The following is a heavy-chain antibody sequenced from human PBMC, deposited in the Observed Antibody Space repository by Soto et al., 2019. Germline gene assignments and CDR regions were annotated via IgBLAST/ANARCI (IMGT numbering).Heavy chain of an antibody. CDR3: ARDGYDLPFGY. CDR1: GFTFRSYS. V-gene: IGHV3-48*01. J-gene: IGHJ4*02. D-gene: IGHD5-12*01. CDR2: ISSSSSTI. Sequence: EVQLVESGGGLVQPGGSLRLSCAASGFTFRSYSMNWVRQAPGKGLEWVSYISSSSSTIYYADSVKGRFTISRDNAKNSLYLQMNSLRAEDTAVYYCARDGYDLPFGYWGQGTLVTVSS.